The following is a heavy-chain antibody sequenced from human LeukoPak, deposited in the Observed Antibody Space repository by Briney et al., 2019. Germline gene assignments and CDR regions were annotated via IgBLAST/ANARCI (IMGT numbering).Heavy chain of an antibody. J-gene: IGHJ5*02. CDR1: GGSVINGNW. D-gene: IGHD1-26*01. Sequence: SGTLSLTCSVSGGSVINGNWWSWVRQSPGKGLEWIGEIDHFGSTNYNPSLKSRITMSVDKSKNQFSLRLNSVTAADTAVYFCARLRLSGGSFSVGWFDPWGQGIQVTVSS. CDR3: ARLRLSGGSFSVGWFDP. CDR2: IDHFGST. V-gene: IGHV4-4*02.